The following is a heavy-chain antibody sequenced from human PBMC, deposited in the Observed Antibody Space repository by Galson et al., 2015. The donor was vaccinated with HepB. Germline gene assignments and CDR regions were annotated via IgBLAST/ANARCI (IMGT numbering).Heavy chain of an antibody. Sequence: SLRLSCAASGFTFSNAWMNWVRQAPGKGLEWVGRIKSKTDGGTTDYAAPVKGRFTISRDDSKNTLYLQMNSLKTEDTAVYYCTTDNRVWVVVPAATSCAFDIWGQGTMVTVSS. CDR1: GFTFSNAW. D-gene: IGHD2-2*01. J-gene: IGHJ3*02. V-gene: IGHV3-15*07. CDR3: TTDNRVWVVVPAATSCAFDI. CDR2: IKSKTDGGTT.